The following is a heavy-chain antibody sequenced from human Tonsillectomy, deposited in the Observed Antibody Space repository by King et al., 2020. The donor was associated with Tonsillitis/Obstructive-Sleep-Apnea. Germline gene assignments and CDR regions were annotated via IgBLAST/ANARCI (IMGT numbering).Heavy chain of an antibody. CDR2: ISPYNDNT. D-gene: IGHD3-3*01. J-gene: IGHJ6*03. CDR1: GFTFTSYG. V-gene: IGHV1-18*01. Sequence: VQLVESGAEVKKPGASVRVSCKASGFTFTSYGIIWVRQAPGQGLEWMGWISPYNDNTNYAQKPQGRVTMTTDTSTSTAYMELRSLRSDDTAVYYCASSTIFGVVIYYMDVWGKGTTVTVSS. CDR3: ASSTIFGVVIYYMDV.